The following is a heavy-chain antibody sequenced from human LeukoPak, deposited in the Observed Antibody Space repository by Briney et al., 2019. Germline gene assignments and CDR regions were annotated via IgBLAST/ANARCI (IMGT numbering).Heavy chain of an antibody. Sequence: ASVTVSCKASGYTFGGYYMHWVRQAPGQGLEWMGWINPNSGGTYYAQKFQGRVTMTRDTSISTAYMELSRLRSDDTAVYYCTKNYYDSGDYYYFDYWGQGTLVTVSS. CDR2: INPNSGGT. CDR1: GYTFGGYY. CDR3: TKNYYDSGDYYYFDY. D-gene: IGHD3-22*01. J-gene: IGHJ4*02. V-gene: IGHV1-2*02.